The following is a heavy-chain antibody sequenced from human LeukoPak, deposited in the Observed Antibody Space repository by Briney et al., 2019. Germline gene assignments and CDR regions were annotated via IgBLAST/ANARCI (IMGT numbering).Heavy chain of an antibody. V-gene: IGHV3-30*03. Sequence: GRSLRLSCAASGFTFSSYGMHWVRQAPGKGLEWVAVISYDGSNKYYADSVKGRFTISRDNSKNTLYLQMNSLRAEDTAVYYCATVFYGSGSYPDYWGQGTLVTVSS. D-gene: IGHD3-10*01. CDR3: ATVFYGSGSYPDY. J-gene: IGHJ4*02. CDR1: GFTFSSYG. CDR2: ISYDGSNK.